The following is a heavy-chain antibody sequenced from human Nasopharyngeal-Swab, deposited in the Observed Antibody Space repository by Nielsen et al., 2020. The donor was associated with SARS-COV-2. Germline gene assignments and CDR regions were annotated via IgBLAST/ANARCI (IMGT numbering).Heavy chain of an antibody. J-gene: IGHJ6*02. Sequence: GGSLRLSCAASGFTFSSYWMHWVRQAPGKGLVWASRTNSDGSSTSYADSVKGRFTISRDNAKNTLYLQMNSLRAEDTAVYYCARDLGDSSGYFSFNYYYYGMDVWGQGTTVTVSS. D-gene: IGHD3-22*01. V-gene: IGHV3-74*01. CDR3: ARDLGDSSGYFSFNYYYYGMDV. CDR2: TNSDGSST. CDR1: GFTFSSYW.